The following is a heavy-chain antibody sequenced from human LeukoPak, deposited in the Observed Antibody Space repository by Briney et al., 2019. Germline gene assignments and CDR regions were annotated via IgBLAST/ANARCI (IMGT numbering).Heavy chain of an antibody. J-gene: IGHJ5*02. CDR3: ARSLPFDP. CDR2: ISGGTSYI. V-gene: IGHV3-21*01. Sequence: GGSLRLSCAASGFIFSNYAMSWVRQAPGKGLEWVSSISGGTSYISYADSMKGRFTISRDNAKNSLYLQMNSLRAEDTAVYYCARSLPFDPWGQGTLVTVSS. CDR1: GFIFSNYA.